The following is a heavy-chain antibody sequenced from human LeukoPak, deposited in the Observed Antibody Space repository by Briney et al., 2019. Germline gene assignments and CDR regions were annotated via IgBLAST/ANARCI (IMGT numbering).Heavy chain of an antibody. CDR2: ISWNSGSI. CDR1: GFTFDDYA. D-gene: IGHD6-13*01. J-gene: IGHJ4*02. Sequence: SLRLSCAASGFTFDDYAMHWVRQAPGKGLEWVSGISWNSGSIGYADSVKGRFTISRDNAKNSLYLQMNSLRAEDTALYYCAKDIRAYSSSWYYFDYWGQGTLVTVSS. V-gene: IGHV3-9*01. CDR3: AKDIRAYSSSWYYFDY.